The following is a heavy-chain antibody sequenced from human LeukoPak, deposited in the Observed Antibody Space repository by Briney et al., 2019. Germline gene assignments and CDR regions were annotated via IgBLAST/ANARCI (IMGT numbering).Heavy chain of an antibody. CDR1: GFTVSSNY. CDR3: AKYEIQKSYGMDV. J-gene: IGHJ6*02. Sequence: GGSLRLSCAASGFTVSSNYMSWVRQAPGKGLEWVSVIYSGGSTYYADSVKGRFTISRDNSKNTLYLQMNGLRADDTAVYYCAKYEIQKSYGMDVWGRGTTVTVSS. CDR2: IYSGGST. V-gene: IGHV3-53*01. D-gene: IGHD3-9*01.